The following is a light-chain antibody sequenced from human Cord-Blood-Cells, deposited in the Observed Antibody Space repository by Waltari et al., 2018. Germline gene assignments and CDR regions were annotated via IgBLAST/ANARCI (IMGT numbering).Light chain of an antibody. J-gene: IGLJ1*01. CDR3: CSYAGSYTFAYV. CDR2: DVS. V-gene: IGLV2-11*01. Sequence: QSALTPHRSVSGSPGQSVTLSCTGTSSDAGGYNYVSWYQQHPGKAPKLMIYDVSKRPSGVPDRFSGSKSGNTASLTISGLQAEDEADYYCCSYAGSYTFAYVFGTGTKVTVL. CDR1: SSDAGGYNY.